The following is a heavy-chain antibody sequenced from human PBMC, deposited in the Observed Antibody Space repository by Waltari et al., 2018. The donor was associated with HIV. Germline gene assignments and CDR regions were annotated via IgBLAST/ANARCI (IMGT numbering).Heavy chain of an antibody. CDR3: AKGPTLTSPPTYFNY. CDR2: ISLNSGSI. J-gene: IGHJ4*02. D-gene: IGHD2-2*01. V-gene: IGHV3-9*01. CDR1: GFTFDDYA. Sequence: EVHLVESGRGLVQPGRSLRLSCVASGFTFDDYAMHWVRQTPGKGLGWVSGISLNSGSIGYADSVKGRFTISRDNAKNSLFLQMNSLRPEDTAFYYCAKGPTLTSPPTYFNYWGQGTLVTVSS.